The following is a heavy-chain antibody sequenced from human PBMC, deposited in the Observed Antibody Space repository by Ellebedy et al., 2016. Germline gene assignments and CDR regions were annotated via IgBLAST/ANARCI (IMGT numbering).Heavy chain of an antibody. CDR3: AIGPLTGEVDY. V-gene: IGHV4-39*01. J-gene: IGHJ4*02. D-gene: IGHD2-21*01. Sequence: SETLSLXXTVSGGSISSSSYYWGWIRQPPGKGLEWIGSIYYSGSTYYNPSLKSRVTISVDTSKNQFSLKLSSVTAADTAVYYCAIGPLTGEVDYWGQGTLVTVSS. CDR2: IYYSGST. CDR1: GGSISSSSYY.